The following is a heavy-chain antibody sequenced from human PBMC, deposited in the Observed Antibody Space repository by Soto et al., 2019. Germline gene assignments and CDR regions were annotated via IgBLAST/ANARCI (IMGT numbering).Heavy chain of an antibody. CDR1: GYTFTNYD. CDR3: PRAKNYDFWCCYYQDYYYGLDV. Sequence: ASVKVSCKAAGYTFTNYDSSWVRQAPGQGLEGMGWITANNGTANYAQKFQGRVTITADESTSTAYMELSSLRSEDTAVYYCPRAKNYDFWCCYYQDYYYGLDVWGQGTTVTVSS. J-gene: IGHJ6*02. D-gene: IGHD3-3*01. CDR2: ITANNGTA. V-gene: IGHV1-69*13.